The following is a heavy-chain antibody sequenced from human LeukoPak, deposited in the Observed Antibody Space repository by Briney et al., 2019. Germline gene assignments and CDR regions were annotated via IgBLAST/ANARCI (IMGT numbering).Heavy chain of an antibody. V-gene: IGHV3-23*01. J-gene: IGHJ4*02. CDR1: GFTFSGNA. CDR3: TKLRGASWDLLDFDY. Sequence: PGGSLRLSCVASGFTFSGNAMSWVRQTPGKGLEWVSAISGGGDGTYYADSVKGRFTISRDNSKNTLYLQMNSLRAEDTAIYYCTKLRGASWDLLDFDYWGQGALVTVSS. D-gene: IGHD1-26*01. CDR2: ISGGGDGT.